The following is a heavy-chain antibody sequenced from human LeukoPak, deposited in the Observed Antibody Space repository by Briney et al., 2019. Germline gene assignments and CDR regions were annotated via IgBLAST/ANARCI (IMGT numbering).Heavy chain of an antibody. V-gene: IGHV4-4*07. CDR3: ARDEYYYGSASFLKYNWFDP. CDR1: GLSISSDY. J-gene: IGHJ5*02. D-gene: IGHD3-10*01. CDR2: VYTSGST. Sequence: SVTLSLTCTVSGLSISSDYWSWIRQPARKGLEWIGLVYTSGSTNYNHSLKSRVTMSVDTSNNKFHMKLSIVNSADTAAYYGARDEYYYGSASFLKYNWFDPWGQGTLVTVSS.